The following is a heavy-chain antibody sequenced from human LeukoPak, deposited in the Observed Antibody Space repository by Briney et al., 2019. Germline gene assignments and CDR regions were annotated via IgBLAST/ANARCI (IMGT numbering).Heavy chain of an antibody. CDR3: ARVPTMVRGDIYFDY. V-gene: IGHV1-18*01. Sequence: ASVEVSCKASGYTFTSYGISWVRQAPGQGLEWMGWISAYNGNTNYAQKLQGRVTMTTDTSTSTAYMELRSLRSDDTAVYYCARVPTMVRGDIYFDYWGQGTLVTVSS. CDR2: ISAYNGNT. J-gene: IGHJ4*02. D-gene: IGHD3-10*01. CDR1: GYTFTSYG.